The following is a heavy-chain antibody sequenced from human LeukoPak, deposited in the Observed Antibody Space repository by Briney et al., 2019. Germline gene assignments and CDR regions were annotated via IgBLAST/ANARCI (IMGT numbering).Heavy chain of an antibody. J-gene: IGHJ4*02. CDR2: IFYTGNT. CDR1: GVYFSSSGCY. CDR3: ARAPPWFGESTADY. D-gene: IGHD3-10*01. V-gene: IGHV4-39*01. Sequence: SETLSLTCSVSGVYFSSSGCYWGWTRQPPGKGLEWIGSIFYTGNTYYNPSLKSRITITADTSKNQFSLKLSPVTAADTAVYYCARAPPWFGESTADYCGEGTLVTVSS.